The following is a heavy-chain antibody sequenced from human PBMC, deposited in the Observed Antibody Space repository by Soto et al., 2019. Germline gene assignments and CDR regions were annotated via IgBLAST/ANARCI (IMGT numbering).Heavy chain of an antibody. CDR1: GYSFTGYY. CDR2: INPDSGAT. J-gene: IGHJ4*02. Sequence: HEHLVQSGAEVKRPGASLKVSCKASGYSFTGYYIHWVRQAPGQGLAWMGWINPDSGATNYAQNFQGRVTLTSDTSISTAYMDLTSLTSDDPAVYYCARGDYGTGGYPFPDFESWGQGTLVIVPS. V-gene: IGHV1-2*02. CDR3: ARGDYGTGGYPFPDFES. D-gene: IGHD2-8*02.